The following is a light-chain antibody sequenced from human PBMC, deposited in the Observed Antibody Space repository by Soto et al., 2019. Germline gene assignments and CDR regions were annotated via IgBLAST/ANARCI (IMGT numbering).Light chain of an antibody. CDR3: QQSYNTPLT. V-gene: IGKV1-39*01. J-gene: IGKJ4*01. CDR2: TSS. CDR1: QSISGH. Sequence: DIQMTQSPSSLSASVGDSVTITCRASQSISGHLNWYKQTPGKAPNLLISTSSILQSGVPSRFSGGGSGTDFTLTISSLQPEDFATYYCQQSYNTPLTFGGGTKVRSN.